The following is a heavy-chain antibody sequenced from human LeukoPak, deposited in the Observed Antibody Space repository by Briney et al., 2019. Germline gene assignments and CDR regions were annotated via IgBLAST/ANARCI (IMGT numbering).Heavy chain of an antibody. Sequence: GASVKVSCKASGGTFSSYAISWVRQAPGQGLEWMGGIIPILGTANYAQKFQGRVTITADESTSTAYMELSSLRSEDTAVYYCARDLYSSGRNYYYGMDVWGQGTTVTVSS. D-gene: IGHD6-19*01. CDR1: GGTFSSYA. V-gene: IGHV1-69*13. CDR3: ARDLYSSGRNYYYGMDV. J-gene: IGHJ6*02. CDR2: IIPILGTA.